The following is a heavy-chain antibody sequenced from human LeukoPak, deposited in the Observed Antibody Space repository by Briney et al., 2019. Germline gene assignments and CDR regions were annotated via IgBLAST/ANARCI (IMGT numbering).Heavy chain of an antibody. J-gene: IGHJ4*02. CDR2: INAGNGDT. CDR3: ARDDCGDTCYPGGY. Sequence: ASVKVSCKASGYTFTKYVVHWVRQAPGQRPERMGWINAGNGDTKYSQSFQDRVTITRDASANTAYMELSSLTSEDTALYYCARDDCGDTCYPGGYWGQGTLVTVSS. D-gene: IGHD2-21*01. CDR1: GYTFTKYV. V-gene: IGHV1-3*01.